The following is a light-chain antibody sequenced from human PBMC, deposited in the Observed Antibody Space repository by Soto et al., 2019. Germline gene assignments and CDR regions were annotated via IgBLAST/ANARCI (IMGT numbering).Light chain of an antibody. CDR3: AAWDDSLNAVYV. V-gene: IGLV1-44*01. Sequence: QSVLTQPPSASGTPGQRVTISCSGSSSNIGSNTVNWYQQFPGTAPKLLIYSNNQRPSGVPDRFSGSKSGTSASLAISGLQSEDEADYYCAAWDDSLNAVYVFGTGTKVTVL. CDR1: SSNIGSNT. CDR2: SNN. J-gene: IGLJ1*01.